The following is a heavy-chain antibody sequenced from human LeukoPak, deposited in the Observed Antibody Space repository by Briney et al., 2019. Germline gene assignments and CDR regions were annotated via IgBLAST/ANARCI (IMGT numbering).Heavy chain of an antibody. CDR2: IRYDGSNK. J-gene: IGHJ4*02. CDR3: AKDQSWGYDILTGAGDY. V-gene: IGHV3-30*02. CDR1: GFTFSSYA. D-gene: IGHD3-9*01. Sequence: GGSLRLSCAASGFTFSSYAMSWVRQAPGKGLEWVAFIRYDGSNKYYADSVKGRFTISRDNSKNTLYLQMNSLRAEDTAVYYCAKDQSWGYDILTGAGDYWGQGTLVTVSS.